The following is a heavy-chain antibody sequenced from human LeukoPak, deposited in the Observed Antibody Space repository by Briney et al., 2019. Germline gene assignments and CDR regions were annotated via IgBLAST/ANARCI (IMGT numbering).Heavy chain of an antibody. Sequence: KPGGSLRLSCAASGFTFSNAWMSWVRQAPGKGLEWVGRIKSKTDGGTTDYAAPVKGRFTISRDDSKITLYLQMNSLKTEDTAVYYCTTVSWIFGVVVDYWGQGTLVTVSS. D-gene: IGHD3-3*01. J-gene: IGHJ4*02. CDR1: GFTFSNAW. V-gene: IGHV3-15*01. CDR3: TTVSWIFGVVVDY. CDR2: IKSKTDGGTT.